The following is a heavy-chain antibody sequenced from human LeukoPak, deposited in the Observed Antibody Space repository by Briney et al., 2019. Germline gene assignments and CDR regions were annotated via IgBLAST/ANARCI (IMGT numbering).Heavy chain of an antibody. CDR3: ARVAVAEYFDY. Sequence: ASVKVTCKASGYTFTSYYMHWVRQAPGQGLEWMGIINPSGGSTSYAQKFQGRVTMTRDTSTSTVYMELSSLRSEDTAVYYCARVAVAEYFDYWGQGTLVTVSS. V-gene: IGHV1-46*01. J-gene: IGHJ4*02. D-gene: IGHD6-19*01. CDR1: GYTFTSYY. CDR2: INPSGGST.